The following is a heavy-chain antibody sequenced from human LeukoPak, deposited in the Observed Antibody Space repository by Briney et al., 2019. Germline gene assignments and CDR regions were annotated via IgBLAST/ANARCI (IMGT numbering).Heavy chain of an antibody. J-gene: IGHJ4*02. CDR3: AKDLGSSGWYIDY. V-gene: IGHV3-23*01. Sequence: GGSLRLSCAASGFTFSSYAVYWVRQAPGKGLEWVSSNSGGSTYYADSVKGRFTISRDNSKNTLYLQMNSLRAEDTAVYHRAKDLGSSGWYIDYWGQGTLVTVSS. CDR1: GFTFSSYA. D-gene: IGHD6-19*01. CDR2: NSGGST.